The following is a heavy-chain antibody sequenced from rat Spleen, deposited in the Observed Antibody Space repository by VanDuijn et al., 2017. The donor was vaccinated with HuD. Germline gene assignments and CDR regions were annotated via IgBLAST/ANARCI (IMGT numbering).Heavy chain of an antibody. Sequence: QVQLKESGPGLVQTSQTLSLTCTVSGFSLTSYHVSWVRQPPGKGLEWMGRIQSGGNTFYNSALKSRLSISRDNSKSQVFLKMNSLQTEDTAIYYCTREETTHYFDYWGQGGMVTVSS. CDR3: TREETTHYFDY. V-gene: IGHV2S1*01. J-gene: IGHJ2*01. D-gene: IGHD4-2*01. CDR1: GFSLTSYH. CDR2: IQSGGNT.